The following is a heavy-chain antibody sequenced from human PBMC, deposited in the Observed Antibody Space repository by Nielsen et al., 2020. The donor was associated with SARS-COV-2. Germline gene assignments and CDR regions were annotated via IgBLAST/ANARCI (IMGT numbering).Heavy chain of an antibody. Sequence: ASVKVSCKASGNTFTTNVMHWVRQAPGQRLEWVGWIHAGNGNTKYSQKFQGRVTITRDTSASTAYMELSSLRSEDTAVYYCARDYDFWSGYLFVRWFDPWGQGTLVTVSS. CDR3: ARDYDFWSGYLFVRWFDP. D-gene: IGHD3-3*01. CDR2: IHAGNGNT. J-gene: IGHJ5*02. V-gene: IGHV1-3*01. CDR1: GNTFTTNV.